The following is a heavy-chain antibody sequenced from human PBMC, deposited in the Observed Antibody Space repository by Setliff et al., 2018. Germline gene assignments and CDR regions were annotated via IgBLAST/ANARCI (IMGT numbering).Heavy chain of an antibody. Sequence: SETLSLTCNVSGASISSHARSWIRQPPGKRLEYIGYLYTSGSTYSNPSLKSRLIISVDAPDNQFSVKLSSVTAADTAVYYCARQPYSTTYYYYYYYMDVWGKGTTVTVSS. J-gene: IGHJ6*03. CDR1: GASISSHA. CDR2: LYTSGST. D-gene: IGHD6-13*01. V-gene: IGHV4-4*08. CDR3: ARQPYSTTYYYYYYYMDV.